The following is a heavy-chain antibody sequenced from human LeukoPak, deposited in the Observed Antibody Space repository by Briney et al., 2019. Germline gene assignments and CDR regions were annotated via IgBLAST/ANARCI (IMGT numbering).Heavy chain of an antibody. CDR1: GFTFSSYA. J-gene: IGHJ6*04. CDR3: ARARHCSSTSCYWFADV. CDR2: ISGSGGST. Sequence: GGSLRLSCAASGFTFSSYAMSWVRQAPGKGLEWVSAISGSGGSTYYADSVKGRFTISRDNSKNTLYLQMNSLRAEDTAVYYCARARHCSSTSCYWFADVWGKGTTVTVSS. V-gene: IGHV3-23*01. D-gene: IGHD2-2*01.